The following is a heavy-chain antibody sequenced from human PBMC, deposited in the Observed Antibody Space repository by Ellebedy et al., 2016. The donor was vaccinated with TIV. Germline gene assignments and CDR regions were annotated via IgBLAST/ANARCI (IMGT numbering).Heavy chain of an antibody. CDR1: GFTFSSYR. J-gene: IGHJ4*02. CDR3: AREWRGYSGYDGFDY. V-gene: IGHV3-7*04. D-gene: IGHD5-12*01. Sequence: GESLKISCAASGFTFSSYRMNWARQAPGKGLEWVANIYQDGSEKYYVDSVKGRFTISRDNAKNSLYLQMNSLRAEDTAVSYCAREWRGYSGYDGFDYWGQGTLVTVSS. CDR2: IYQDGSEK.